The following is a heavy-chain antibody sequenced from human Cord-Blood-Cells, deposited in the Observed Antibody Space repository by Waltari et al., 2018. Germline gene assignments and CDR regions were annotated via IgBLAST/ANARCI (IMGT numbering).Heavy chain of an antibody. CDR1: GGSISSGDYY. CDR3: ARDTVVTYYDILTGYDAFDI. Sequence: QVQLQESGPGLVKPSQTLSLTCTVSGGSISSGDYYWSWIRPPPGKGLEWIGYIYYSGSTHYNPSLKSRVTISVDTSKNQFSLKLSSVTAADTAVYYCARDTVVTYYDILTGYDAFDIWGQ. V-gene: IGHV4-30-4*08. CDR2: IYYSGST. J-gene: IGHJ3*02. D-gene: IGHD3-9*01.